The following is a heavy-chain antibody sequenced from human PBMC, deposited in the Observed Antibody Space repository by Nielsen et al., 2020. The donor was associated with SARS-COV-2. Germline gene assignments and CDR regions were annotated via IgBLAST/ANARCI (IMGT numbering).Heavy chain of an antibody. CDR1: GFSLTTRAMC. J-gene: IGHJ4*02. Sequence: SGPTLVKPTQTLTLTCSFSGFSLTTRAMCVVWIRPPPGKALEWLARIDWDGDKHYSASLKTRLTISKDTSKNQVVLTVTNMDPVDTATYYCARMVRGVIRSFDNWGQGTLVTVSS. CDR2: IDWDGDK. CDR3: ARMVRGVIRSFDN. V-gene: IGHV2-70*11. D-gene: IGHD3-10*01.